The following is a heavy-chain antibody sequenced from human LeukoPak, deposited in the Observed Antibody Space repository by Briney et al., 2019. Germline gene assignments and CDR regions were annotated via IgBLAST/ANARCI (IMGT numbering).Heavy chain of an antibody. V-gene: IGHV3-30*04. D-gene: IGHD1-26*01. CDR1: GFTFSSNA. Sequence: GGSLRLSCAASGFTFSSNAMHWVRQAPGKGLEWVAVISYDGSNKYYADSVKGRFTISRDNSKNTLYLQMNSLRAEDTAVYYCASLVSDMDVWGKGTTVTVSS. J-gene: IGHJ6*03. CDR2: ISYDGSNK. CDR3: ASLVSDMDV.